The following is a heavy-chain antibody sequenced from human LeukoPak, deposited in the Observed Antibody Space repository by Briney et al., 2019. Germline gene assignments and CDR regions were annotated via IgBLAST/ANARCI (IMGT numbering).Heavy chain of an antibody. CDR3: ARGATDVTRWFDP. CDR1: GFTFSSYG. Sequence: PGGSLRLSCAASGFTFSSYGMHWVRQAPGKGLEWVAVILYDGTNKYYADSVKGRFTISRDNSKNTLYLQMNGLRAEDTAVYYCARGATDVTRWFDPWGQGTRVTVSS. V-gene: IGHV3-30*03. D-gene: IGHD1-1*01. CDR2: ILYDGTNK. J-gene: IGHJ5*02.